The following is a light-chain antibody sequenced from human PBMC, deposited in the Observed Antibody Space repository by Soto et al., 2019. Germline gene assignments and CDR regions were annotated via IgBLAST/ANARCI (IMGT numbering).Light chain of an antibody. CDR1: QRSSGW. CDR3: QQYNDYPLT. J-gene: IGKJ4*01. Sequence: DIQMTQSPSTLSASVGDRVTITCRASQRSSGWLAWYQQKPGKAPKILIYKASSLERGVPSRFSGSVSGTEFTLTISSLQPDDFATYYCQQYNDYPLTFGGGTKVEIK. V-gene: IGKV1-5*03. CDR2: KAS.